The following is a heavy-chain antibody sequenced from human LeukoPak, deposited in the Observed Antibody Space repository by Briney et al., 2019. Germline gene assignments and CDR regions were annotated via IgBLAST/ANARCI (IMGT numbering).Heavy chain of an antibody. CDR1: GGSISSYY. CDR2: IYYSGST. V-gene: IGHV4-59*08. D-gene: IGHD3-22*01. J-gene: IGHJ3*02. Sequence: SETLSLTCTVSGGSISSYYWSWIRQPPEKGLEWIGYIYYSGSTNYNPSLKSRVTISVDTSKNQFSLKLSSVTAADTAVYYCACNYYDSSGYYADAFDIWGQGTMVTVSS. CDR3: ACNYYDSSGYYADAFDI.